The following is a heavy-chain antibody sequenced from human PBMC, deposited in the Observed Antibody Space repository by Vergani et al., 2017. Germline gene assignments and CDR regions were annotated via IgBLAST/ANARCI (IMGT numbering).Heavy chain of an antibody. J-gene: IGHJ4*02. CDR2: LIPIFGTA. Sequence: QVQLVQSGAEVKKPGSSVKVSCKASGGTFSSYAISWVRQAPGQGLEWMGGLIPIFGTANYAQKFQGRVTITADESTSTAYMELSSLRSEDTAVYYCARDRVAYCGGDCYLFDYWGQGTLVTVSS. CDR1: GGTFSSYA. V-gene: IGHV1-69*01. CDR3: ARDRVAYCGGDCYLFDY. D-gene: IGHD2-21*01.